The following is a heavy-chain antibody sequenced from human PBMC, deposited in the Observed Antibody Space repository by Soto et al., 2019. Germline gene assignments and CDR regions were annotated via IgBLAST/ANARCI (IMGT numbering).Heavy chain of an antibody. CDR2: IYFSGST. Sequence: SETLSLTCTVSGGSISGGTYYWSWIRQPPGQGLEWIGYIYFSGSTYYNPSLKSRVIISVDASKNQFSLRLSSVTAADTAVYYCARGDWPTQMDVWGQGTTVTVSS. CDR3: ARGDWPTQMDV. J-gene: IGHJ6*02. D-gene: IGHD2-21*01. V-gene: IGHV4-31*03. CDR1: GGSISGGTYY.